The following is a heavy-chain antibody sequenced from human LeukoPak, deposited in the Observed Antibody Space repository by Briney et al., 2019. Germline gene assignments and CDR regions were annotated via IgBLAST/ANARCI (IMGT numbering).Heavy chain of an antibody. CDR1: GFTFSSYR. CDR3: SMDLSGAHDY. CDR2: VNTDGRTT. Sequence: GGSLRLSCAASGFTFSSYRMHWVRQAPGKGLVWVSRVNTDGRTTNYADSVRGRFTISRDNAENTLYLQMNSLRVEDTAVYYCSMDLSGAHDYWGQGSVVTVSS. V-gene: IGHV3-74*01. D-gene: IGHD2-2*03. J-gene: IGHJ4*02.